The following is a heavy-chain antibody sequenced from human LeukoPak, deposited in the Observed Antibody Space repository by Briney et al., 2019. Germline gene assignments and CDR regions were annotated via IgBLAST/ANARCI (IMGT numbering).Heavy chain of an antibody. CDR3: ARDKGRAFDI. V-gene: IGHV3-30-3*01. CDR2: ISYDGSNK. Sequence: GRSLRLSCAASGFTFSSYAMHWVRQAPGKGLEWVAVISYDGSNKYYADSVKGRFTISRDNSKNTLYLQMNSLRAEDTAVYYCARDKGRAFDIWGQGTMVTVSS. CDR1: GFTFSSYA. J-gene: IGHJ3*02.